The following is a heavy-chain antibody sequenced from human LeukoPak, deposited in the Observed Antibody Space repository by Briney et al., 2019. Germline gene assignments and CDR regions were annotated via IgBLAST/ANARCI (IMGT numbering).Heavy chain of an antibody. J-gene: IGHJ4*02. D-gene: IGHD3-3*01. V-gene: IGHV3-23*01. CDR1: GFTFSSYW. CDR3: ATFGVIVRNNYLDY. Sequence: GGSLRLSCAASGFTFSSYWMSWVRQAPGKGPDWVSSITANGDATFYADSVKGRFTISRDNSKNTLYLQMSSLRAEDTAVYYCATFGVIVRNNYLDYWGQGALVAVSS. CDR2: ITANGDAT.